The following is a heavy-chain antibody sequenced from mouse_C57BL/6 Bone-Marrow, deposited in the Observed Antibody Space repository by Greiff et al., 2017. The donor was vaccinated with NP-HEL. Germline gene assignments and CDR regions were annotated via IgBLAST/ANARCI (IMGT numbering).Heavy chain of an antibody. J-gene: IGHJ1*03. Sequence: QVQLQQSGAELVKPGASVKLSCKASGYTFTSYWMHWVKQRPGQGLEWIGMIHPNSGSTNYNEKFKSKATLTVDKSSSTADMQLSSLTSEDSAVYYCLSHYYGSSYWYFDVWGTGTTVTVSS. CDR2: IHPNSGST. CDR3: LSHYYGSSYWYFDV. V-gene: IGHV1-64*01. D-gene: IGHD1-1*01. CDR1: GYTFTSYW.